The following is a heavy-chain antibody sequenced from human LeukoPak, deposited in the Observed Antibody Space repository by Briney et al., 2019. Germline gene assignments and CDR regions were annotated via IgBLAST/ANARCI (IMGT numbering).Heavy chain of an antibody. CDR2: IFGSGGSA. V-gene: IGHV3-23*01. CDR1: GFTFGSYA. J-gene: IGHJ4*02. CDR3: GKTTTGHSSGQKPAWPVDY. D-gene: IGHD6-19*01. Sequence: GGSLRLSCEASGFTFGSYAMYWVRQAPGKGLEWVAGIFGSGGSAHYADSAKGRFTISRDNSKNTVYLQINSLRDEDTAVYYCGKTTTGHSSGQKPAWPVDYWGQGTLVTVSS.